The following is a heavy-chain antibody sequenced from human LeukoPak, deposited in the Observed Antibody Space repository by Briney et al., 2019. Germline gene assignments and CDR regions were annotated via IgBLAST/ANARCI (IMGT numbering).Heavy chain of an antibody. CDR3: ARDRLRWVDY. Sequence: GGSLRLSCAASGFTFSSYAMSWVRQAPGKGLEWVSGISGSGTNTDYADSVKGRFTISRDNSKNTLYVQMNSLRAEDTAVYYCARDRLRWVDYWGQGTLVTVSS. CDR2: ISGSGTNT. J-gene: IGHJ4*02. V-gene: IGHV3-23*01. D-gene: IGHD4-23*01. CDR1: GFTFSSYA.